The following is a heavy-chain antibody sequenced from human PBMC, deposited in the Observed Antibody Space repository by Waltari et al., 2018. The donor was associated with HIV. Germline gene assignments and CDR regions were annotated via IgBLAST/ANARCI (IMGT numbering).Heavy chain of an antibody. CDR3: SREGYGGNPANDFDF. D-gene: IGHD2-15*01. CDR1: GRSFSGSY. Sequence: QVQLQQSGAGLLQPSETLSLTCHVSGRSFSGSYWSWIRQPPGQGLEWIGEVNHSGNSNYNPSLESRLIISVDTSKSQFSLRLKSVTAADTAVYYCSREGYGGNPANDFDFWGQGTLVSVSS. CDR2: VNHSGNS. V-gene: IGHV4-34*01. J-gene: IGHJ4*02.